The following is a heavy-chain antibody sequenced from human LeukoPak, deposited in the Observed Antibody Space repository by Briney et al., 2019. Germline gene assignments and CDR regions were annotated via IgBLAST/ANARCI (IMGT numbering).Heavy chain of an antibody. CDR3: AGSPLIAAAGSHSDY. CDR1: GFTFSNYY. Sequence: PGGSLRLSCAASGFTFSNYYMSWIRQAPGKGLEWVSYISSSSSSTYYADSVKGRFTISRDNAKNSLYLQMNSLRAEDTAVYYCAGSPLIAAAGSHSDYWGHGTPVTASS. CDR2: ISSSSSST. J-gene: IGHJ4*01. V-gene: IGHV3-11*06. D-gene: IGHD6-13*01.